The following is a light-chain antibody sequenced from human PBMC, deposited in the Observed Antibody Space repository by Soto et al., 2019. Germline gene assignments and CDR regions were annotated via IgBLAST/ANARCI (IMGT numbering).Light chain of an antibody. CDR2: KAS. V-gene: IGKV1-5*03. Sequence: DIQMTQSPSTLSASVGDRVTITCRASQNINSWLAWYQQKPGKAPKLLIHKASSLQSGVPSRFSGNGSGTEFTLTISSLDPDDFATYYCQQYNGYGRFGQGTKVEIK. CDR3: QQYNGYGR. CDR1: QNINSW. J-gene: IGKJ1*01.